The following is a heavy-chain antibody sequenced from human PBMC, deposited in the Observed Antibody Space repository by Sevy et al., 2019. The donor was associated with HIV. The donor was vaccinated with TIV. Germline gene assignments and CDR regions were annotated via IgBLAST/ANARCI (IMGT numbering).Heavy chain of an antibody. Sequence: GGSLRLSCAASGFTFSSYWMSWVRQAPGKGLEWAANIKQDGSEKYYVDSVKGRFTISRDNAKNSLYLQMNSLRAEDTAVYYCARESLAVAGWARRVFDIWGQGTMVTVSS. V-gene: IGHV3-7*03. CDR2: IKQDGSEK. D-gene: IGHD6-19*01. J-gene: IGHJ3*02. CDR3: ARESLAVAGWARRVFDI. CDR1: GFTFSSYW.